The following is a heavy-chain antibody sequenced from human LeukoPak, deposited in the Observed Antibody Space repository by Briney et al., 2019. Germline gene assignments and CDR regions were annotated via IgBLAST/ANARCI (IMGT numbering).Heavy chain of an antibody. Sequence: SETLSLTCTVSGGSISSYYWSWIRQPPGKGLEWIGYIYYSGSTNYNPSLKSRVTISVDTSKNQFSLKLSSVTAADTAVYYCARGDIMATIEGDSSAFDIWGQGTMVTVSS. J-gene: IGHJ3*02. D-gene: IGHD5-12*01. CDR2: IYYSGST. CDR1: GGSISSYY. CDR3: ARGDIMATIEGDSSAFDI. V-gene: IGHV4-59*08.